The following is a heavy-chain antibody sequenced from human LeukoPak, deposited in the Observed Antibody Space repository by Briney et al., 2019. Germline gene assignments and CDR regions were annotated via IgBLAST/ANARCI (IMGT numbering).Heavy chain of an antibody. CDR2: INTNTGSP. J-gene: IGHJ4*02. Sequence: VASVKVSCKASGYTFTSYAMNWVRQAPGQGLEWMGWINTNTGSPTYAQGFTGRFVFSLDTSVSTAYLQISSLKAEDTAVYYCARDHANLYYDSSGYTSDPDYWGQGTLVTVSS. CDR3: ARDHANLYYDSSGYTSDPDY. D-gene: IGHD3-22*01. V-gene: IGHV7-4-1*02. CDR1: GYTFTSYA.